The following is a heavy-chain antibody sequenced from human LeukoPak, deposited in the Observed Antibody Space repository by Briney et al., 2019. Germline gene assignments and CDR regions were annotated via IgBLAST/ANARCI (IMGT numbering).Heavy chain of an antibody. CDR3: ARHYYYDSSGLGGPFDY. J-gene: IGHJ4*02. CDR1: GGSFSGYY. Sequence: SETLSLTCAVYGGSFSGYYWSWIRQPPGKGLEWIGYIYYSGSTNYNPSLKSRVTISVDTSKNQFSLKLSSVTAADTAVYYCARHYYYDSSGLGGPFDYWGQGTLVTVSS. CDR2: IYYSGST. V-gene: IGHV4-59*01. D-gene: IGHD3-22*01.